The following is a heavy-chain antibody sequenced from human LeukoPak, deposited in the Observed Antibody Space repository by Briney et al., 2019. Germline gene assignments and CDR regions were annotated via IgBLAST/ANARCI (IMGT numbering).Heavy chain of an antibody. D-gene: IGHD4-17*01. CDR1: GGSISSGDYC. J-gene: IGHJ6*02. V-gene: IGHV4-30-4*01. CDR2: IYYSGST. Sequence: SETLSLTCTVSGGSISSGDYCWSWIRQPPGKGLEWIGYIYYSGSTYYNPSLKSRVTISVDMSKNQFSLKLSSVTAADTAVYYCARDYPVTTVYYYGMDVWGQGTTVTVSS. CDR3: ARDYPVTTVYYYGMDV.